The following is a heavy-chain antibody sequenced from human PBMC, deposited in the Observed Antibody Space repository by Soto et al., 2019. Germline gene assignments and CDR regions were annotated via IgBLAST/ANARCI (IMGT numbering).Heavy chain of an antibody. J-gene: IGHJ5*01. CDR3: SRRPVDTYVINWFDS. Sequence: SETLSLTVTVSGGAVRGGDYSWSWIRPPPGKGLEWIGYLYYSGCTTYHPSLKSRVSISLDTSTHHSSLRSTSVTAAATSVYYCSRRPVDTYVINWFDSWGQGTLVTVSS. CDR2: LYYSGCT. V-gene: IGHV4-61*08. CDR1: GGAVRGGDYS. D-gene: IGHD2-21*01.